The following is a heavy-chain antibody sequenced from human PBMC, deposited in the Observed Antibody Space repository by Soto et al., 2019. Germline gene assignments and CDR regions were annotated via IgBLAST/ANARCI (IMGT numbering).Heavy chain of an antibody. Sequence: GRSMRLSCTRSGFTLSDHYIDWVRQAPGKGLEWGSRSRDKEQSYSTTYAATVKGRINTSTDEAKNSVNLQMNSLKAEDSAIYYCVRTTYFSDSSVYTRVFDDWGQGTTVTVS. V-gene: IGHV3-72*01. J-gene: IGHJ4*01. CDR2: SRDKEQSYST. D-gene: IGHD3-22*01. CDR1: GFTLSDHY. CDR3: VRTTYFSDSSVYTRVFDD.